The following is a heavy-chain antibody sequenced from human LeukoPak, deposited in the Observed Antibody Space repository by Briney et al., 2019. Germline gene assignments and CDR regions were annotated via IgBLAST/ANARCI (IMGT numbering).Heavy chain of an antibody. D-gene: IGHD3-3*01. CDR2: ISAYNGNT. CDR1: GYTFTGYG. V-gene: IGHV1-18*01. J-gene: IGHJ6*03. CDR3: ARVGRYDFWSGYSSYYYYYMDV. Sequence: ASVKVSCKASGYTFTGYGISWVRQAPGQVLEWMGWISAYNGNTNYAQKLQGRVTMTTDTSTSTAYTELRSLRPEDTAVYYCARVGRYDFWSGYSSYYYYYMDVWGKGTTVTVSS.